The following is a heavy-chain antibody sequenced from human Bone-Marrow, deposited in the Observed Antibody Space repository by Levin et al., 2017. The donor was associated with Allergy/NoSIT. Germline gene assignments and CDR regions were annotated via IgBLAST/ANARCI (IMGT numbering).Heavy chain of an antibody. CDR1: GGTFRNYA. V-gene: IGHV1-69*13. Sequence: SVKVSCKASGGTFRNYAISWVRQAPGQGLEWMGGIIPSFGTPKYAQKFQGRLTITADEPTSTAYMELSGLRSEDTAVYYCARDGAVIYYGSGSALDYWGQGTLVTVSS. CDR2: IIPSFGTP. J-gene: IGHJ4*02. D-gene: IGHD3-10*01. CDR3: ARDGAVIYYGSGSALDY.